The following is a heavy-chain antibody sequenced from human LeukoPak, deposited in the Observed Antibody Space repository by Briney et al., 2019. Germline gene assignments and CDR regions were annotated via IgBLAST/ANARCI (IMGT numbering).Heavy chain of an antibody. J-gene: IGHJ4*02. CDR3: AKGYDTSGFYSSFDY. V-gene: IGHV4-4*07. D-gene: IGHD3-22*01. CDR2: VYTSGST. Sequence: SETLSLTCTVSGGSIHNHIWNWIRQSAGRGLEWIGRVYTSGSTNYNPSLMSRVTMSFDTSKNQFSLKLSSVTAADTAVYYCAKGYDTSGFYSSFDYWGLGTLVTVSS. CDR1: GGSIHNHI.